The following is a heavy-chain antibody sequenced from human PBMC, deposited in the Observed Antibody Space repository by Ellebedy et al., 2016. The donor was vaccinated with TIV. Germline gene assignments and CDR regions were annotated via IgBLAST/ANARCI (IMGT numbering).Heavy chain of an antibody. Sequence: SVKVSXXASGGTFSSYAISWVRQAPGQGLEWMGRIIPILGIANYAQKFQGRVTITADKSTSTAYMELSSLRSEDTAVYYCARELSYYGSGSYGMDVWGQGTTVTVSS. CDR1: GGTFSSYA. V-gene: IGHV1-69*04. D-gene: IGHD3-10*01. J-gene: IGHJ6*02. CDR3: ARELSYYGSGSYGMDV. CDR2: IIPILGIA.